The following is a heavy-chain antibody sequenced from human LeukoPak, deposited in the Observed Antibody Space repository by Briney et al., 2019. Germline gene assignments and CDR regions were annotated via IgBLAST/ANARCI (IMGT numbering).Heavy chain of an antibody. CDR1: GFTFDGYG. D-gene: IGHD3-9*01. Sequence: GRSLRLSCAASGFTFDGYGMHWVRQASGKGLEWVAVLSYDGSNKYYADSVKGRFTISRDNSKDTLYLQMDSLRAEDTAVYFCAKDYDIFTGFSNGYYLDHWGQGTLVTVSS. V-gene: IGHV3-30*18. J-gene: IGHJ4*02. CDR3: AKDYDIFTGFSNGYYLDH. CDR2: LSYDGSNK.